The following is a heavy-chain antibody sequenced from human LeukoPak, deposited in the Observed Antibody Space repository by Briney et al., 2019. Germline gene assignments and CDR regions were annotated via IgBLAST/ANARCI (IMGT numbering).Heavy chain of an antibody. V-gene: IGHV4-30-4*08. J-gene: IGHJ4*02. Sequence: SQTLSLTCTVSGGSISSGDYYWSWIRQPPGKGLEWIGYIYYSGSTYYNPSLKSRVTISVDTSKNQFSLKLSSVTAADTAVYYCARDYDIFTGYHAIDYWGQGTLVTVSS. CDR1: GGSISSGDYY. CDR2: IYYSGST. D-gene: IGHD3-9*01. CDR3: ARDYDIFTGYHAIDY.